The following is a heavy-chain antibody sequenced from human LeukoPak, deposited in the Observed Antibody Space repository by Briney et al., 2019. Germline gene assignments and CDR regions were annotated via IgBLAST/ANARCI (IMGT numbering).Heavy chain of an antibody. J-gene: IGHJ4*02. CDR2: ITGSGGNT. V-gene: IGHV3-23*01. D-gene: IGHD3-9*01. CDR3: AKWGDYDVLAGYYVSDY. CDR1: GFTFSNYA. Sequence: PGASLRLSCVASGFTFSNYAMSWVRQAPGKGLEWVSAITGSGGNTYYADSVKGRFTIPRDNSKNPVFLQMNSLRAEDTAVYYCAKWGDYDVLAGYYVSDYWGQGTLVTVSS.